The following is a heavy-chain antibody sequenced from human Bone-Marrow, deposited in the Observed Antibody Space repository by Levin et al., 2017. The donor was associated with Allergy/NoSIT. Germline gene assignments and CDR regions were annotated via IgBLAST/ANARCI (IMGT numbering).Heavy chain of an antibody. V-gene: IGHV1-18*01. Sequence: GESLKISCKASGYTFTSYGISWVRQAPGQGLEWMGWISAYNGNTNYAQKLQGRVTMTTDTSTSTAYMELRSLRSDDTAVYYCARDPAEHGSEPLRLPIDYWGQGTLVTVSS. CDR2: ISAYNGNT. J-gene: IGHJ4*02. CDR3: ARDPAEHGSEPLRLPIDY. CDR1: GYTFTSYG. D-gene: IGHD2-15*01.